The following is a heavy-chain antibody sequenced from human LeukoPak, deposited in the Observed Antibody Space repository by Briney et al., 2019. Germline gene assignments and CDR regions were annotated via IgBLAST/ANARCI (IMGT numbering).Heavy chain of an antibody. Sequence: SETLSLTCTVSDGSISGYYWSWIRQPAGKGLEWIGRIYTSGSTNYNPSLKSRVTMSVDTSKNQFSLKLSSVTAADTAVYYCARADFWSGYRFDYWGQGTLVTVSS. D-gene: IGHD3-3*01. CDR3: ARADFWSGYRFDY. V-gene: IGHV4-4*07. CDR2: IYTSGST. J-gene: IGHJ4*02. CDR1: DGSISGYY.